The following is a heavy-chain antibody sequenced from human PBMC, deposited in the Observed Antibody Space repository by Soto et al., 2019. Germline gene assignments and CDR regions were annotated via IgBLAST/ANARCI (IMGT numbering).Heavy chain of an antibody. Sequence: GASVKVSCKASGGTFSSYAISWVRQAPGQGLEWMGGIIPIFGTANYAQKFQGRVTITADESTSTAYMELSSLRSEDTAVYYCARGAGYYDILTGYNYYYYGMDVWGQGSSVTVSS. CDR2: IIPIFGTA. V-gene: IGHV1-69*13. CDR1: GGTFSSYA. J-gene: IGHJ6*02. D-gene: IGHD3-9*01. CDR3: ARGAGYYDILTGYNYYYYGMDV.